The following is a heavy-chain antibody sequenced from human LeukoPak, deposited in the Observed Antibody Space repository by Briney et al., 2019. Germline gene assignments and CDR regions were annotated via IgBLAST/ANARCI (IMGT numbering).Heavy chain of an antibody. Sequence: GGSLRLSCAAYGFSLISYGMHWVRQAPGKGLEWVGAIPDDGRSKDYTDSVKGRFTISRDNAKDTLYLQMNSLREEDTAVYYCAKRPSDHGEYVSYFDYWGQGTLVTVSS. D-gene: IGHD4-17*01. CDR2: IPDDGRSK. J-gene: IGHJ4*02. CDR3: AKRPSDHGEYVSYFDY. CDR1: GFSLISYG. V-gene: IGHV3-30*18.